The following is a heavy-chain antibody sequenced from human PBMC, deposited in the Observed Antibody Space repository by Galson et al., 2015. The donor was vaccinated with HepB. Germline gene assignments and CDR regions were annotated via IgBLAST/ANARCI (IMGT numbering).Heavy chain of an antibody. D-gene: IGHD5-24*01. CDR1: AYAFTSFY. CDR3: ARGGRDGYNYYLDF. CDR2: INPSGGST. J-gene: IGHJ4*02. Sequence: SVKVSCKASAYAFTSFYIHWVRQAPGQGFQWMGMINPSGGSTSYAQKFQGRVTMTRDTSTSTVYMELSSLSSGDTAVYYCARGGRDGYNYYLDFWGRGTLVTVSS. V-gene: IGHV1-46*01.